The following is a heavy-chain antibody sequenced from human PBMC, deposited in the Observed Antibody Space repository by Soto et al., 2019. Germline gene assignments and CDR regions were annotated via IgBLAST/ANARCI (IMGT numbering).Heavy chain of an antibody. CDR3: ATYQTRVGTYGGDSRDY. CDR1: GGSFSNHV. CDR2: IIPIFGKT. Sequence: QVQLVQSAAEVRRPGSSVKVSCKASGGSFSNHVINWVRQAPGQGLEWLGEIIPIFGKTNYAQEFRGRVPCTADESSTTAYMDLSGLRSADTAVYDCATYQTRVGTYGGDSRDYWGQGSQVSVSP. J-gene: IGHJ4*02. V-gene: IGHV1-69*12. D-gene: IGHD4-17*01.